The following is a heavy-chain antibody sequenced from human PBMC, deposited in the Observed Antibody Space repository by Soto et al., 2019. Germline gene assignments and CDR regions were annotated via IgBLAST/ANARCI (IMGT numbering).Heavy chain of an antibody. Sequence: QVQLQESGPGLVTPSETLSLTCTVSGGTVSSGGYYWSWIRQPPGKGLEWIGYISSRGSANYNPSLKSRITISVDTSKNQFSLKLTSVTSADTAVYYCAMAGNYRYFDAWGQVTLVTVSS. D-gene: IGHD1-7*01. CDR2: ISSRGSA. CDR1: GGTVSSGGYY. CDR3: AMAGNYRYFDA. J-gene: IGHJ4*02. V-gene: IGHV4-61*08.